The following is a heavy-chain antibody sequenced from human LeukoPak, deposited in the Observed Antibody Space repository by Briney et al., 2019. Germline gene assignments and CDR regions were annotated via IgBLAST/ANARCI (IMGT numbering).Heavy chain of an antibody. Sequence: SETLSLTCTVSGGSISSSTYYWGWIRQPPGKGLEWIGSIYYSGSTYYNPSLKSRVTISVDTSKNQFSLNLSSVTAADTAVYYCARHVGPLTVTTRYNWFDSWGQGTLVTVSS. CDR2: IYYSGST. CDR3: ARHVGPLTVTTRYNWFDS. J-gene: IGHJ5*01. CDR1: GGSISSSTYY. V-gene: IGHV4-39*01. D-gene: IGHD4-11*01.